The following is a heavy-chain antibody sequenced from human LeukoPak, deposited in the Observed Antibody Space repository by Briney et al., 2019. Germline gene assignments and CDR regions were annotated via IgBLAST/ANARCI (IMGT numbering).Heavy chain of an antibody. J-gene: IGHJ4*02. Sequence: EASVKVSCKASGGTFSSYAISWVRQAPGQGLEWMGGIIPIFGTANYAQKFQGRVTITADESTSTAYMELSSLRSEDTAVYYCAREEAYDSSGYYYKDWGQGTLVTVSS. CDR1: GGTFSSYA. CDR2: IIPIFGTA. V-gene: IGHV1-69*13. D-gene: IGHD3-22*01. CDR3: AREEAYDSSGYYYKD.